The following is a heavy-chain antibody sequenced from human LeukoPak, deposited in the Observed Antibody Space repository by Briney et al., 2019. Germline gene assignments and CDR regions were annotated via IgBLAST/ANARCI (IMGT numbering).Heavy chain of an antibody. CDR3: ARRISVTGREFGY. D-gene: IGHD2-21*01. J-gene: IGHJ4*02. CDR1: GYTFTTYW. CDR2: IYAGNSDT. V-gene: IGHV5-51*01. Sequence: GESLKISCEGSGYTFTTYWIAWVRQMPGKGLEWMAIIYAGNSDTRYSPPFQGQVTISADKSISTAYLQWSSLKASDTAMYYCARRISVTGREFGYWGQGTLVTVSS.